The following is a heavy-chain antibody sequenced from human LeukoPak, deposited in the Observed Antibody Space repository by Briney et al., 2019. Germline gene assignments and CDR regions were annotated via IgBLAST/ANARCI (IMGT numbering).Heavy chain of an antibody. CDR2: ISSSGLYI. D-gene: IGHD1-26*01. CDR1: GFTSSTYT. CDR3: AKAGSIRFDY. Sequence: GGSLRLSCEVSGFTSSTYTMNWVRQAPGKGLEWVSSISSSGLYIYYADSVKGRFTISRDNAKNSLYLQMNSLRAEDTAVYYCAKAGSIRFDYWGQGTLVTVSS. J-gene: IGHJ4*02. V-gene: IGHV3-21*04.